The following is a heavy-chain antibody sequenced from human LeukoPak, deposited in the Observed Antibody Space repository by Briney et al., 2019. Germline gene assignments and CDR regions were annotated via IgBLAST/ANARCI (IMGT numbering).Heavy chain of an antibody. J-gene: IGHJ5*02. CDR2: ISGSSSTI. CDR3: ARADSTLSARRVNWFDP. V-gene: IGHV3-48*04. Sequence: PGGSLRLSCAASGFTFSSYSMNWVRQAPGKGLEWVSYISGSSSTIYYADSVKGRFTISRDNADNSLYLQMNSLRAEDTAVYYCARADSTLSARRVNWFDPWGQGTLVTVSS. CDR1: GFTFSSYS. D-gene: IGHD2-2*01.